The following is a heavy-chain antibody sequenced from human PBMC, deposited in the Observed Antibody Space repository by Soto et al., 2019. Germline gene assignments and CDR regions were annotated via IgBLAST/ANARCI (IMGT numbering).Heavy chain of an antibody. Sequence: QVQLVQSGAEVKKPGSSVKVSCKASGGTFSSYTISWVRQAPAQGLEWMGRSIPILGIANYAQKFQGRVTITADKSTSTAYMELSSLRSEDTAVYYCAFLPTFGGGIYDYWGQRTLVTVSA. CDR3: AFLPTFGGGIYDY. V-gene: IGHV1-69*02. D-gene: IGHD3-16*01. J-gene: IGHJ4*02. CDR1: GGTFSSYT. CDR2: SIPILGIA.